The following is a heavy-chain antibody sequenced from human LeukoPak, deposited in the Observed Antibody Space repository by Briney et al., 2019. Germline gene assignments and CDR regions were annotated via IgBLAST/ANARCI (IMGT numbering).Heavy chain of an antibody. CDR3: ASPRYSYGVPTDY. J-gene: IGHJ4*02. CDR1: GFTFSSYW. V-gene: IGHV3-74*01. D-gene: IGHD5-24*01. CDR2: INSDGSST. Sequence: GGSLRLSCAAPGFTFSSYWMHWVRQAPGKGLVWVSRINSDGSSTSYADSVKGRFTISRDNAKNTLYLQMNSLRAEDTAVYYCASPRYSYGVPTDYWGQGTLVTVSS.